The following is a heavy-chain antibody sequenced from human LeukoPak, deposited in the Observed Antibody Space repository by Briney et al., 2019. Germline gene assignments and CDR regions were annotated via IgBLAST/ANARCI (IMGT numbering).Heavy chain of an antibody. Sequence: ASVKVSCKASGYTFTTYYIHWVRQAPGQGLEWMGRIDPSGGSTSYAQKLRGRVTMTRDTSTSTVYMELSSLTYEDTAVYYCARVSAILGVVTGYFQYWGQGTLVTVSS. D-gene: IGHD3-3*01. J-gene: IGHJ1*01. CDR3: ARVSAILGVVTGYFQY. CDR1: GYTFTTYY. V-gene: IGHV1-46*04. CDR2: IDPSGGST.